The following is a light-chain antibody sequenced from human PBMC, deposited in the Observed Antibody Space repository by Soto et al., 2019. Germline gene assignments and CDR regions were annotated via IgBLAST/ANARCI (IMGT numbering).Light chain of an antibody. CDR3: ATWDDSLSNWV. CDR2: RND. CDR1: TFNIESNY. Sequence: QPVLTQAPSASGTPGQRVTISCFGNTFNIESNYVYWYQQLPGTAPKLLIYRNDQRPSGVPDRFSGSKSGTSASLDVSGLRSEDEADYYCATWDDSLSNWVFGGGTKLTVL. J-gene: IGLJ3*02. V-gene: IGLV1-47*01.